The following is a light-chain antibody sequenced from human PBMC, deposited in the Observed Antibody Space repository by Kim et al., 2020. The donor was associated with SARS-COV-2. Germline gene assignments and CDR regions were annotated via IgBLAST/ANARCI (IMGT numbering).Light chain of an antibody. CDR3: LLNMGGGISV. CDR2: YTN. V-gene: IGLV8-61*01. CDR1: SGPVSTNHY. Sequence: QTVVTQDPSFSVSPGGTVTITCGLSSGPVSTNHYPSWYQQTPGQPPRTLIYYTNTRSSGVPDRFSGSILGNKAALTITGAQADDESDYYCLLNMGGGISVFGGGTKLTVL. J-gene: IGLJ3*02.